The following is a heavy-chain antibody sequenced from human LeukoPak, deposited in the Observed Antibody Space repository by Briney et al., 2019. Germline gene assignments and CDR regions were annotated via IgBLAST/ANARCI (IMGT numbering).Heavy chain of an antibody. V-gene: IGHV4-30-2*01. J-gene: IGHJ5*02. D-gene: IGHD3-3*01. CDR1: GDSISGYH. CDR3: ARGLYYDFWSGYYYWFDP. CDR2: IYHSGST. Sequence: SETLSLTCTVSGDSISGYHWSWIRQPPGKGLEWIGYIYHSGSTYYNPSLKSRVTISVDRSKNQFSLKLSSVTAADTAVYYCARGLYYDFWSGYYYWFDPWGQGTLVTVSS.